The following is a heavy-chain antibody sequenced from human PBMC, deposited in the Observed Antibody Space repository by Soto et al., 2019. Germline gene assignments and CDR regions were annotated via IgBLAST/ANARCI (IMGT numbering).Heavy chain of an antibody. D-gene: IGHD4-17*01. Sequence: EVQLVESGGGLVQPGGSLRLSCAASGFTFSSYAMHWVRQAPGKGLEYVSAISSNGGSTYYATSVKGRFTISRDNSKNTLYLQMGSLRAEDMAVYYCASTLGDGDYVVAFDIWGQGTMVTVSS. J-gene: IGHJ3*02. CDR3: ASTLGDGDYVVAFDI. CDR1: GFTFSSYA. CDR2: ISSNGGST. V-gene: IGHV3-64*01.